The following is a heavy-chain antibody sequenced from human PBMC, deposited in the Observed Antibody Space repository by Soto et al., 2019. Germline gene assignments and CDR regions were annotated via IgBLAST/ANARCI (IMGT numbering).Heavy chain of an antibody. CDR2: INHSGST. CDR3: ARGKSRRGYGSTDYYYGMDV. CDR1: GGSISSGDYY. V-gene: IGHV4-39*07. J-gene: IGHJ6*02. Sequence: PSETLSLTCTVSGGSISSGDYYWSWIRQPPGKGLEWIGEINHSGSTNYNPSLKSRVTISVDTSKNQFSLKLSSVTAADTAVYYCARGKSRRGYGSTDYYYGMDVWGQGTTVTVSS. D-gene: IGHD3-10*01.